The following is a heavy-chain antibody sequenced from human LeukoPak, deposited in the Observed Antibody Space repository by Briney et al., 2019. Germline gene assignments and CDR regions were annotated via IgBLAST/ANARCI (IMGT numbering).Heavy chain of an antibody. CDR2: IHRDGNNI. CDR1: GFTFDTYW. J-gene: IGHJ6*02. Sequence: GGSLRLSCVASGFTFDTYWMHWVRHAPGKGLVWVSRIHRDGNNINYADFVQGRFTVSRDNAKNTLYLQMHSLRVEDTAMYYCARGLRDRYGMDVWGQGTTVTVSS. V-gene: IGHV3-74*01. CDR3: ARGLRDRYGMDV.